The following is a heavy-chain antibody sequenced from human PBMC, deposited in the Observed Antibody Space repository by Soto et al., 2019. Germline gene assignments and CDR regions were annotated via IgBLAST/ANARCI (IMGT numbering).Heavy chain of an antibody. CDR1: GVSVNTEKHY. CDR3: ARASGYSGYDLI. D-gene: IGHD5-12*01. Sequence: NPSETLSLTCTVSGVSVNTEKHYWTWIRQPPGKGLEWIGYINDSGRTNYNPSLRGRVSISVDTSKNQFSLSLNSVTAADTALYFCARASGYSGYDLIWGQVALVTVSS. CDR2: INDSGRT. V-gene: IGHV4-61*01. J-gene: IGHJ4*02.